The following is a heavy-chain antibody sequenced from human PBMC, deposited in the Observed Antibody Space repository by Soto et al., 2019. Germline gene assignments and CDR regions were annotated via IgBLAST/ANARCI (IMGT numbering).Heavy chain of an antibody. J-gene: IGHJ4*02. Sequence: PSETLSLTCTVSGGSISSSSYYWGWIRQPPGKGLEWIGSIYYSGSTYYNPSLKSRVTISVDTSKNQFSLKLSSVTAADTAVYYCASPDELHDYGDYSAERFDYWGQGTLVTVSS. D-gene: IGHD4-17*01. CDR1: GGSISSSSYY. V-gene: IGHV4-39*01. CDR2: IYYSGST. CDR3: ASPDELHDYGDYSAERFDY.